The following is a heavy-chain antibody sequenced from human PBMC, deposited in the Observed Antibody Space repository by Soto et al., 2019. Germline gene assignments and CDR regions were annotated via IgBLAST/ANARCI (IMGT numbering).Heavy chain of an antibody. CDR1: GGTFSSYA. Sequence: GASVKVSCKASGGTFSSYAISWVRQGPGQGVEWMGGIIPIFGTANYAQKFQGRVTITADESTSTAYMELSSLRSEDTAVYYCARAPSRGVDTASNWFDPWGQGTLVTVSS. D-gene: IGHD5-18*01. CDR2: IIPIFGTA. CDR3: ARAPSRGVDTASNWFDP. J-gene: IGHJ5*02. V-gene: IGHV1-69*01.